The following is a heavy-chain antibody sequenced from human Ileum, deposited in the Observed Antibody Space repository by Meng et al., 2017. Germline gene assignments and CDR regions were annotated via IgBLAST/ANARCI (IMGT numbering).Heavy chain of an antibody. J-gene: IGHJ4*02. Sequence: LHLQESGPRLVKPPGSRSLTVAVSGTWWRWVRQPPGKGLEWIGEIFQSGRTNYNPSLKSRVTISIDKSKSQISLQLSAVTAADTAVYSCATSNDRDVYYLGYWGQGTLVTVSS. CDR3: ATSNDRDVYYLGY. CDR2: IFQSGRT. CDR1: GTW. V-gene: IGHV4-4*01. D-gene: IGHD3-22*01.